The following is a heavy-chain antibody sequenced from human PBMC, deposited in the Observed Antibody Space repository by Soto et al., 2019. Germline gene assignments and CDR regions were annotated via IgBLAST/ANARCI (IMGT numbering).Heavy chain of an antibody. Sequence: ASVQVSCQPSRGTFSSYSISWLRQAAPQGLEWMGGVIPIFGTANYAQKFQGRVTITADESTSTAYMELSSLRSEDTAVYYCVSGSGYCSSTSCYVDAFDIWGQGTMVTVSS. CDR1: RGTFSSYS. CDR2: VIPIFGTA. J-gene: IGHJ3*02. CDR3: VSGSGYCSSTSCYVDAFDI. V-gene: IGHV1-69*13. D-gene: IGHD2-2*01.